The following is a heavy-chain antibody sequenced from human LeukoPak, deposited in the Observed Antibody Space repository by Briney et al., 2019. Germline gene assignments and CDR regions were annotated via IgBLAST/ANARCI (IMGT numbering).Heavy chain of an antibody. CDR1: GGTFSSYA. D-gene: IGHD3-10*01. J-gene: IGHJ6*04. CDR2: IIPIFGTA. CDR3: ARDPSYYGSGSYPPPVYGMDV. V-gene: IGHV1-69*06. Sequence: SVKVSCKASGGTFSSYAISWVRQAPGQGLEWMGGIIPIFGTANYAQKFQGRVTITADKSTSTAYMELSSLRSEDTAVYYCARDPSYYGSGSYPPPVYGMDVWGKGTTVTASS.